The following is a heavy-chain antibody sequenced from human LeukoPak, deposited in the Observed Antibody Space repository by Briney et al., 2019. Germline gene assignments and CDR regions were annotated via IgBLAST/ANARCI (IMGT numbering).Heavy chain of an antibody. CDR1: GFTFSSYS. CDR2: ISSSSSYI. D-gene: IGHD2-15*01. CDR3: ARVPGYCSGGSCYSDAFDI. Sequence: PGGSLRLSCAASGFTFSSYSTNWVRQAPGKGLEWVSSISSSSSYIYYADSVKGRFTISRDNAKNSLYLQMNSLRAEDTAVYYCARVPGYCSGGSCYSDAFDIWGQGTMVTVSS. V-gene: IGHV3-21*04. J-gene: IGHJ3*02.